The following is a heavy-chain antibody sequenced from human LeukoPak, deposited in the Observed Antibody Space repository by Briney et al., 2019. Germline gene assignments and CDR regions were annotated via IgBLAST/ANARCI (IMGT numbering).Heavy chain of an antibody. Sequence: QPGGSLRLSCAASGFNFRSYWMSWVRQAPGKGLEWVANTKPDGKEEYYVDSVKGRFTISRDYATNSVHLQMDSLRAEDTAIYYCVRDGSCRWHFDYWGQGSLVTVSS. V-gene: IGHV3-7*01. CDR3: VRDGSCRWHFDY. CDR1: GFNFRSYW. J-gene: IGHJ4*02. CDR2: TKPDGKEE. D-gene: IGHD6-19*01.